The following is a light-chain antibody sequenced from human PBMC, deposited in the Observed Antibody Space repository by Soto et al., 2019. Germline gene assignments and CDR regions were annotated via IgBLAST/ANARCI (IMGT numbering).Light chain of an antibody. Sequence: DIQMTQSPSSLSASVGDRVTITCRASQSISSYLNWYQQKPGKAPKLLIYAASSLQSGVPSRFRGSASGTDFTLTISSLQAEDVETYYCQQSYSTPRTFGQGTKLEIK. CDR3: QQSYSTPRT. CDR1: QSISSY. CDR2: AAS. J-gene: IGKJ2*01. V-gene: IGKV1-39*01.